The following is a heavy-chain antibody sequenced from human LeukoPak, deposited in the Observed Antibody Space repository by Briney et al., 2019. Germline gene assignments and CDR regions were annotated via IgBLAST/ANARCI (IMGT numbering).Heavy chain of an antibody. CDR3: ASGPSDFWSDSYYGMDV. CDR1: GGTFSSYA. CDR2: IIPIFGTA. Sequence: ASVKVSCKASGGTFSSYAISWVRQAPGQGLEWMGGIIPIFGTANYAQRFQGRVTITADESTSTAYMELSSLRSEDTAVYYCASGPSDFWSDSYYGMDVWGQGTTVTVSS. J-gene: IGHJ6*02. D-gene: IGHD3-3*01. V-gene: IGHV1-69*01.